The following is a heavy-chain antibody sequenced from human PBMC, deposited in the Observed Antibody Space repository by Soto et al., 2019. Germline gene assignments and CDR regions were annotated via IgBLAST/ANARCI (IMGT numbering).Heavy chain of an antibody. D-gene: IGHD7-27*01. J-gene: IGHJ6*02. V-gene: IGHV3-73*01. Sequence: PGGSLRLSCAASGFPFSGSAMHCVRQASGKGLEWVGRIRSKPNIYATAYAESAKGRFTISRNDSKNTAYLQMNSLKTEDTAVYYCAGDHYHNMEVWGRGATVTVSS. CDR1: GFPFSGSA. CDR3: AGDHYHNMEV. CDR2: IRSKPNIYAT.